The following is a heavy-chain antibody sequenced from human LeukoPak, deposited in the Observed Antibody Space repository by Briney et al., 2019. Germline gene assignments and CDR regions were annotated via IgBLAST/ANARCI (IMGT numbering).Heavy chain of an antibody. CDR3: AKVTPMAYYYFDY. J-gene: IGHJ4*02. CDR1: GFTFSDHY. CDR2: ISVSGGST. Sequence: PGGSLRLSCAASGFTFSDHYMDWVRQAPGKGLEWDSAISVSGGSTYYADSVKGRFTISRDNSKNTLYLQMNSLRAEDTAVYYCAKVTPMAYYYFDYWGQGTLVTVSS. D-gene: IGHD5-18*01. V-gene: IGHV3-23*01.